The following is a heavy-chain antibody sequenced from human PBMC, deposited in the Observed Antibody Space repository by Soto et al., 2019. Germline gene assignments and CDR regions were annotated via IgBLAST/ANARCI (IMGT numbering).Heavy chain of an antibody. J-gene: IGHJ6*02. CDR1: GGSISSSSYY. V-gene: IGHV4-39*01. CDR2: IYYSGRT. Sequence: QLQLQESGPGLVKPSETLSLTCTVSGGSISSSSYYWGWIRQPPGKGLEWIGSIYYSGRTYYNLYVTSRVTIYVDTSKNQFSLRLSSVIAADTAVYYCASGYDILTGYPMGDDYGMDVWGQGTTVTVSS. CDR3: ASGYDILTGYPMGDDYGMDV. D-gene: IGHD3-9*01.